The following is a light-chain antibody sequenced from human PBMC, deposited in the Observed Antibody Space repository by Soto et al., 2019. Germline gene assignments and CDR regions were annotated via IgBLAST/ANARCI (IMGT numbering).Light chain of an antibody. CDR2: DAS. J-gene: IGKJ4*01. Sequence: EIVLTQSPATLSLSPGERATLSCRASQSVSSYLAWYQQKPGQAPSLLIYDASNRATGIPARFSGSGSWTDFTLTISSLEPEDFAVYYCQQRSNWPLTFGGGTKVEIK. V-gene: IGKV3-11*01. CDR3: QQRSNWPLT. CDR1: QSVSSY.